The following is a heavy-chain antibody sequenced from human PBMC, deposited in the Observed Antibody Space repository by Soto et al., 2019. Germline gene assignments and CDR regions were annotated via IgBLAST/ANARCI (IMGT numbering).Heavy chain of an antibody. V-gene: IGHV1-2*02. CDR3: ARTPRTGYFDLSSRPPTNWFDP. J-gene: IGHJ5*02. D-gene: IGHD3-9*01. CDR1: GYTFTGYY. Sequence: QVQLVQSGAEVKKPGASVKVSCKASGYTFTGYYMHWVRQAPGQGLEWMGWINPNSGVTNYAQKFPGRVTMTRDTSMSTAYMELSRLRSDDTAVYYCARTPRTGYFDLSSRPPTNWFDPWGQGTLVTVSS. CDR2: INPNSGVT.